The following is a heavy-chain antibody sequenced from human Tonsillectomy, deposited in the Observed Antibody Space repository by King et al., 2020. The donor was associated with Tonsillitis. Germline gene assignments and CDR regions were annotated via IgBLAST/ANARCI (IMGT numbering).Heavy chain of an antibody. CDR1: GYTFTTYD. Sequence: QLVQSGAEVKKPGASVKVSCTASGYTFTTYDINWVRQATGQGLEWMGWMNPDSGNTGSAQKFQGTVTMTRNTSISTAYMELSSLRSEDTAVYFCARGPEYSSSSDGMDVWGQGTTVTVSS. V-gene: IGHV1-8*01. CDR3: ARGPEYSSSSDGMDV. CDR2: MNPDSGNT. J-gene: IGHJ6*02. D-gene: IGHD6-6*01.